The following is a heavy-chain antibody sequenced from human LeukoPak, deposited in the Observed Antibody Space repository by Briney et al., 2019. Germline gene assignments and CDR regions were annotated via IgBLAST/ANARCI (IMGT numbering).Heavy chain of an antibody. V-gene: IGHV3-7*01. CDR3: ARALVIDY. Sequence: GGSLRLSCAASGFIFSGYWMTWVRQVPGKGLEWVANIKQDGSEKYYVDSVKGRFTISRDNAKKSLYLQMNSLRAEDTAVYYCARALVIDYWGQGTLVTVSS. J-gene: IGHJ4*02. CDR1: GFIFSGYW. CDR2: IKQDGSEK. D-gene: IGHD2-21*01.